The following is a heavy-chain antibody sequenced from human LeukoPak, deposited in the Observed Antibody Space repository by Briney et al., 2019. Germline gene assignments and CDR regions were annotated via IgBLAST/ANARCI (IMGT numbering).Heavy chain of an antibody. V-gene: IGHV1-3*01. D-gene: IGHD3-10*01. Sequence: ASVKVSCKASGYTFTSYAMHWVRQAPGQSLEWMGWINAGNGNTKYSQKFQGRVTITRDTSASTAYMELSSLRSEDTAVYYCARKPYYYGSGSYFDYWGQGTLVTVSS. J-gene: IGHJ4*02. CDR1: GYTFTSYA. CDR3: ARKPYYYGSGSYFDY. CDR2: INAGNGNT.